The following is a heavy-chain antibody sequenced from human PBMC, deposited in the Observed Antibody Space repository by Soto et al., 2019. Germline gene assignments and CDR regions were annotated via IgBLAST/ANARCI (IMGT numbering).Heavy chain of an antibody. J-gene: IGHJ4*02. CDR1: GFTFSSYA. D-gene: IGHD3-3*01. Sequence: EVQLLESGGGLVQPGGSLRLSCAASGFTFSSYAMSWVRQAPGKGLEWVSAISGSGGNTYYTDSVKGRFTISRDNCKNSLYLHMNNLRVEDKAVYYCADGGEWSFNFEYWGQGTLVTVFS. CDR2: ISGSGGNT. V-gene: IGHV3-23*01. CDR3: ADGGEWSFNFEY.